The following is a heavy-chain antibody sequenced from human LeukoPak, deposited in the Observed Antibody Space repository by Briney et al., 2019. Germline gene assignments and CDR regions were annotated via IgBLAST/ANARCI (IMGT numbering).Heavy chain of an antibody. CDR1: GLTVSSNY. CDR2: IYSGGST. V-gene: IGHV3-53*01. Sequence: GGSLRLSCAASGLTVSSNYMSWVRQAPGKGLEWVSVIYSGGSTYYADSVKGRFTISRDNSKNTLYLQMNSLRAEDTAVYYCAKSISAAPFDYWGQGTLVTVSS. J-gene: IGHJ4*02. CDR3: AKSISAAPFDY. D-gene: IGHD6-13*01.